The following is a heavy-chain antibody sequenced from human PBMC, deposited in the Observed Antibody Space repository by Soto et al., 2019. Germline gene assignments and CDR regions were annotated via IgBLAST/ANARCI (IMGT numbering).Heavy chain of an antibody. J-gene: IGHJ4*02. CDR2: ISAYNGNT. V-gene: IGHV1-18*01. Sequence: ASVKVSCKASGYTFTSYGISWVRQAPGQGLEWMGWISAYNGNTNYAQKLQGRVTMTTDTSTSTAYMELSSLRSEDTAVYYCAREMDSSGYYSSFDYWGQGTLVTVSS. CDR3: AREMDSSGYYSSFDY. D-gene: IGHD3-22*01. CDR1: GYTFTSYG.